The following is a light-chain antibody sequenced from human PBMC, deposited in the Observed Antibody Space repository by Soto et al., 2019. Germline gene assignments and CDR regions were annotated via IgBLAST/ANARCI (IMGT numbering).Light chain of an antibody. CDR2: GTS. CDR1: QTVNTEF. CDR3: QRYGSSPPYA. V-gene: IGKV3-20*01. Sequence: EIVLTQSPGTLSLSPGERATFSCRTSQTVNTEFLACYQQKPDLAPRLLIHGTSNRTTGIPGLISGSGSGRTFTLTIIALEADDCAVFYCQRYGSSPPYAFGQGTKLEI. J-gene: IGKJ2*01.